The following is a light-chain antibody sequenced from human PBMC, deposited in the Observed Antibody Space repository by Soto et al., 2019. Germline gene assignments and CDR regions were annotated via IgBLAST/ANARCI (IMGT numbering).Light chain of an antibody. V-gene: IGKV3-20*01. Sequence: EIVLTQSPGTLSLSPGERATLSCGASQSVTNSYLAWYQQKPGQAPRLLIYGASSRATGIPDRFSGSGSGTDFTLTISRLEPEDFAVYYCQQYGSSPITFGQGTRLEIK. CDR3: QQYGSSPIT. CDR1: QSVTNSY. J-gene: IGKJ5*01. CDR2: GAS.